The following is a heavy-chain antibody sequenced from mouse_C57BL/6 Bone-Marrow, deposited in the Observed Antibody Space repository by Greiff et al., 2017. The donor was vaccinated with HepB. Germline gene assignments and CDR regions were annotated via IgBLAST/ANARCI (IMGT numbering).Heavy chain of an antibody. Sequence: VKVVESGPGLVQPSQSLSITCTVSGFSLTSYGVHWVRQSPGKGLEWLGVIWRGGSTDYNAAFMSRLSITKDNSKSQVFFKMNSLQADDTAIYYCAINYGIYWYFDVWGTGTTVTVSS. D-gene: IGHD1-1*01. J-gene: IGHJ1*03. CDR1: GFSLTSYG. CDR3: AINYGIYWYFDV. CDR2: IWRGGST. V-gene: IGHV2-5*01.